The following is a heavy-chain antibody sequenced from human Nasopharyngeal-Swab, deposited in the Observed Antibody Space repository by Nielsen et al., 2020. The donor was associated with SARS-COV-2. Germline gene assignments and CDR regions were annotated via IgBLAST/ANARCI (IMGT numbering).Heavy chain of an antibody. V-gene: IGHV3-23*01. CDR2: ISGSGGST. Sequence: VRQAPGKGLEWVSAISGSGGSTYYADSVKGRFTISRDNSENTLYLQMNSLRAEDTAVYYCAKMAGRGYSYGDFEGYFDYWGQGTLVTVSS. D-gene: IGHD5-18*01. J-gene: IGHJ4*02. CDR3: AKMAGRGYSYGDFEGYFDY.